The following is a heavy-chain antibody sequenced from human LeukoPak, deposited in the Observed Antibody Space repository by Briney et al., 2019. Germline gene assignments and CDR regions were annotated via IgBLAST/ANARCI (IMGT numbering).Heavy chain of an antibody. V-gene: IGHV4-38-2*02. J-gene: IGHJ3*02. CDR1: GYSISSGYY. Sequence: PSETLSLTCAVSGYSISSGYYWGWIRQPPGKGLEWIGSTYHNGNTYYNPSLKSRVTISVDTSKNQFSLKLSSVTAADTAVSYCAREYSSSSRAFDIWGQGTMVTVSS. CDR2: TYHNGNT. CDR3: AREYSSSSRAFDI. D-gene: IGHD6-6*01.